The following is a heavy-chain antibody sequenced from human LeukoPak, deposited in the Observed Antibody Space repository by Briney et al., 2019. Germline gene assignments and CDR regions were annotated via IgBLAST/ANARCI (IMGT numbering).Heavy chain of an antibody. J-gene: IGHJ4*02. CDR3: ARGTYYDFWSGYWFDY. Sequence: GASVKVSCKASGGTFSSYAISWVRQAPGQGLEWMGGIIPIFGTANYAQKFQGRVTITADESTSTAYMELSSLRSEDTAVYYCARGTYYDFWSGYWFDYWGQGTLVTASS. D-gene: IGHD3-3*01. V-gene: IGHV1-69*13. CDR1: GGTFSSYA. CDR2: IIPIFGTA.